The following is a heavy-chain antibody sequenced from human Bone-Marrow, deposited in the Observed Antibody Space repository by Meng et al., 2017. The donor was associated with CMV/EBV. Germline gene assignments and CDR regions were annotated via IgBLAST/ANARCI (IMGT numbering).Heavy chain of an antibody. CDR1: GGSVSSGSYY. CDR3: ARGPPYFDY. V-gene: IGHV4-61*01. Sequence: SETLSLTCTVSGGSVSSGSYYWSWIRQSPGKGLEWIGYIYYSGSTNYNPSLKSRVTISVDTSKNQFSLKLSSVTAADTAVYYCARGPPYFDYWGQGTLVTVSS. J-gene: IGHJ4*02. CDR2: IYYSGST.